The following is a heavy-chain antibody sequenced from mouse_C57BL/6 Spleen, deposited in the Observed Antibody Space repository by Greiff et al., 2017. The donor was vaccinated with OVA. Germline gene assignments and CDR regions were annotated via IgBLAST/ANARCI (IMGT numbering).Heavy chain of an antibody. D-gene: IGHD2-1*01. J-gene: IGHJ2*01. Sequence: VKVVESGAELARPGASVKLSCKASGYTFTSYGISWVKQRTGQGLEWIGEIYPRSGNTYYNEKFKGKATLTADKSSSTAYMELRSLTSEDSAVYFCAREDGNFDYWGQGTTLTVSS. CDR3: AREDGNFDY. V-gene: IGHV1-81*01. CDR1: GYTFTSYG. CDR2: IYPRSGNT.